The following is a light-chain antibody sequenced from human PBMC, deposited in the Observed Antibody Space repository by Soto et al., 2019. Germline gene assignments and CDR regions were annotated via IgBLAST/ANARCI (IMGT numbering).Light chain of an antibody. CDR3: CSYAGSSAYV. J-gene: IGLJ1*01. CDR2: EGS. V-gene: IGLV2-23*01. CDR1: SSDVGSYNL. Sequence: SAMTQPASVSGSPGQSITISCTGTSSDVGSYNLVSWYQQHPGKAPKLMIYEGSKRPSGVSNRFSGSKSGNTASLTISGLQAEDEADYYCCSYAGSSAYVFGPGTNVPV.